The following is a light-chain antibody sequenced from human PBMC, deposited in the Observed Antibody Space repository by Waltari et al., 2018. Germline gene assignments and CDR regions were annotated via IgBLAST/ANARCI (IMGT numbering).Light chain of an antibody. J-gene: IGLJ2*01. CDR3: AALDDSLGGPV. Sequence: QSLLTQPPSASGTPGQRVTISCSGGISNIGSNTINWYRQFPGTAPKVLIDSNDRRTAGFPERFPGSKSGTSASLRISGLQSEAESDYYCAALDDSLGGPVFGGGTKLTVL. CDR1: ISNIGSNT. CDR2: SND. V-gene: IGLV1-44*01.